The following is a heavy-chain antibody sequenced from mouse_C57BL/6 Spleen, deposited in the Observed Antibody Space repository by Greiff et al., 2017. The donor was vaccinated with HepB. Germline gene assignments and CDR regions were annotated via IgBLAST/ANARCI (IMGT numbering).Heavy chain of an antibody. V-gene: IGHV5-17*01. Sequence: DVKLVESGGGLVKPGGSLKLSCAASGFTFSDYGMHWVRQAPEKGLEWVAYISSGSSTIYYADTVKGRFTISRDNAKNTLFLQMTSLRSEDTAMYYCARGTTVVRYFDYWGQGTTLTVSS. D-gene: IGHD1-1*01. CDR2: ISSGSSTI. CDR3: ARGTTVVRYFDY. J-gene: IGHJ2*01. CDR1: GFTFSDYG.